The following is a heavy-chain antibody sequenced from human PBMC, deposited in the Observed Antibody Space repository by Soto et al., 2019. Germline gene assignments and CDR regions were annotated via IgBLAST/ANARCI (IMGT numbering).Heavy chain of an antibody. CDR3: ARDLLNNDYGDYVLE. Sequence: ASVKVSFKASGVTFSSYAISWLRHAPGQGLEWMGGIIPIFGTANYAQKFQGRVTITADESTSTAYMELSSLRSEDTAVYYCARDLLNNDYGDYVLEWGQGTLVTVSS. J-gene: IGHJ4*02. CDR1: GVTFSSYA. CDR2: IIPIFGTA. D-gene: IGHD4-17*01. V-gene: IGHV1-69*13.